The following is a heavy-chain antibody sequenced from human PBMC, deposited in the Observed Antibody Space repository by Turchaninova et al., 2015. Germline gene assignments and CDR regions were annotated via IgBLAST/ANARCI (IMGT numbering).Heavy chain of an antibody. CDR3: VRDDYYDSSGLAIDY. CDR1: KFPFSSYN. D-gene: IGHD3-22*01. V-gene: IGHV3-48*02. J-gene: IGHJ4*02. Sequence: EVQLVESGGGLVQPWGSLRLSCIASKFPFSSYNMKWLRQAPGKGLEWISYISSDSKTILYVDYVKGRFSISRDNGKNSLYLQMNSLRDEDTAVYYCVRDDYYDSSGLAIDYWGQGTLVTVSS. CDR2: ISSDSKTI.